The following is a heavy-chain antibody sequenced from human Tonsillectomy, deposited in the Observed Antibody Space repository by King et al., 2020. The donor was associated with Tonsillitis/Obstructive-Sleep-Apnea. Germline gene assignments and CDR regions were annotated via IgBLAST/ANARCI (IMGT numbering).Heavy chain of an antibody. CDR1: GFSFHYYT. Sequence: VQLVESGGGLVKPGGSLRLSCAASGFSFHYYTLEWVRPAPGKGLEWVSSIDGTGNHIYYANSVQGRFTVSREKTKNALYLQMTNLRAEDTALYYCTRALSTAYLDSWGQGTLVTVSS. J-gene: IGHJ4*02. CDR3: TRALSTAYLDS. V-gene: IGHV3-21*01. CDR2: IDGTGNHI.